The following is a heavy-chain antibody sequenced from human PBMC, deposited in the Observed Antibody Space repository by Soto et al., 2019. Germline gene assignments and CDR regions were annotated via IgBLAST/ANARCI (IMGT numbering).Heavy chain of an antibody. D-gene: IGHD3-3*01. CDR1: GGSISSYY. Sequence: SETLSLTCTVSGGSISSYYWSWIRQPPGKGLEWIGYIYYSGSTNYNPSLKSRVTISVDTSKNQFSLKLSSVTAADTAVYYCARAFWSGYFSVEDYYYYMDVWGKGTTVTVSS. CDR2: IYYSGST. CDR3: ARAFWSGYFSVEDYYYYMDV. J-gene: IGHJ6*03. V-gene: IGHV4-59*01.